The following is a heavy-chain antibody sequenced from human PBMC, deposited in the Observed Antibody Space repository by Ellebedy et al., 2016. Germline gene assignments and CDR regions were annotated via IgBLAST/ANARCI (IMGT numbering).Heavy chain of an antibody. CDR1: GYTFTSYY. Sequence: ASVKVSCXASGYTFTSYYMHWVRQAPGQGLEWMGIINPSGGSTSYAQKFQGRVTMTRDTSTSTVYMELSSLRSEDTAVYYCARSISSWYGGAVYGMDVWGQGTTVTVSS. CDR3: ARSISSWYGGAVYGMDV. D-gene: IGHD6-13*01. J-gene: IGHJ6*02. V-gene: IGHV1-46*01. CDR2: INPSGGST.